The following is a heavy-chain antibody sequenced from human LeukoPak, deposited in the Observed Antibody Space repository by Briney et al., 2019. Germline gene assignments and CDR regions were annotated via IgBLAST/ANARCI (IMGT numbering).Heavy chain of an antibody. V-gene: IGHV1-69*04. Sequence: ASVKVSCKASGGTFSSYAISWVRQAPGQGLEWMGRIIPILGVANYAQKFQGRVTITADKSTSTAYMELSSLRSEDTAVYYCARDRNYPARRDHFDYWGQGTLVTVSS. J-gene: IGHJ4*02. D-gene: IGHD5-24*01. CDR2: IIPILGVA. CDR3: ARDRNYPARRDHFDY. CDR1: GGTFSSYA.